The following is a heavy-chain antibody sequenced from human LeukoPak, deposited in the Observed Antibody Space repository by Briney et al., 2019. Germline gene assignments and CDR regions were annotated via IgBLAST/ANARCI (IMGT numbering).Heavy chain of an antibody. CDR1: GFTFSDYG. D-gene: IGHD2-15*01. J-gene: IGHJ4*02. CDR2: ISGSGGST. CDR3: AKGRIAPDD. V-gene: IGHV3-23*01. Sequence: GGSLRLACAASGFTFSDYGMSWVRQAPGKGLEWVSGISGSGGSTYYADSVKGRFSISRDNSRNTLYLQMNSLRAEDTAVYYCAKGRIAPDDWGQGTLVTVSS.